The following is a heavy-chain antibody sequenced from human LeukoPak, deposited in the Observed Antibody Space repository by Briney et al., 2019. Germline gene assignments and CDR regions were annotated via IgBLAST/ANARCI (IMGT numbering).Heavy chain of an antibody. D-gene: IGHD3-9*01. CDR2: IYYSGST. V-gene: IGHV4-59*01. Sequence: PSETLSPTCTVSGGSISSYYWSWIRQPPGKGLEWIGYIYYSGSTNYNPSLKSRVTISVDTSKNQFSLKLSSVTAADTAVYYCARGHILTGYLDYWGQGTLVTVSS. J-gene: IGHJ4*02. CDR1: GGSISSYY. CDR3: ARGHILTGYLDY.